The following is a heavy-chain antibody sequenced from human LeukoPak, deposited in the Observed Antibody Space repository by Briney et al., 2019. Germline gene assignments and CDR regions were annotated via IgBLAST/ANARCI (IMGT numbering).Heavy chain of an antibody. V-gene: IGHV3-30*04. CDR1: GFTFSSYA. CDR3: AREVITVAATV. D-gene: IGHD6-19*01. J-gene: IGHJ4*02. CDR2: ISYGGSYK. Sequence: GGSLRLSCAASGFTFSSYAMHWVRQAPGTGLEWVAVISYGGSYKYYADSVKGRFTISRDNSKNTLYLQMNSLRVEDTAMYYCAREVITVAATVWGQGTPVTVSS.